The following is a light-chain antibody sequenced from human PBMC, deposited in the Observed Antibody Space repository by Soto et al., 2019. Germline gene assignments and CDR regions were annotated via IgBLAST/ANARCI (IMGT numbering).Light chain of an antibody. CDR1: SSDVGSYDL. V-gene: IGLV2-23*02. CDR2: EVS. J-gene: IGLJ1*01. CDR3: CSYAGSITVYV. Sequence: QSALTQPASVSGSPGQSITISCTGTSSDVGSYDLVSWYQQYPGKAPKLMIYEVSQRPSRVSNRFSGSKSGNTASLTISGLQAEDEADYYCCSYAGSITVYVFGTGTKVTVL.